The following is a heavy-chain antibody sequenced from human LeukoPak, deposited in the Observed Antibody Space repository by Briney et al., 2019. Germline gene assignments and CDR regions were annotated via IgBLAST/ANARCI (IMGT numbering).Heavy chain of an antibody. CDR1: GYSFTSYW. CDR3: ARASIAQGYFDY. Sequence: GESLKISCKGSGYSFTSYWIGWVRQMPGKGLEWIGIIYPGYSDTRYSPSFQGQVTISADKSTSTAYLQWSSLKASDTAMYYCARASIAQGYFDYWGQGTLVTVSS. CDR2: IYPGYSDT. V-gene: IGHV5-51*01. J-gene: IGHJ4*02. D-gene: IGHD3-16*02.